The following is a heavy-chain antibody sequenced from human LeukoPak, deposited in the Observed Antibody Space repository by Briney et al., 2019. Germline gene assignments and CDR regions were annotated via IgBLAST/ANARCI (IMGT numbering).Heavy chain of an antibody. CDR2: INHSGST. D-gene: IGHD3-22*01. CDR1: GGSFSGYY. V-gene: IGHV4-34*01. CDR3: ARVAYYDSSGYYYFDY. Sequence: NSSETLSLTCAVYGGSFSGYYWSWIRQPPGKGLEWIGEINHSGSTNYNPSLKSRVTISVDTSKYQFSLKLSSVTAADTAVYYCARVAYYDSSGYYYFDYWGQGTLVTVSS. J-gene: IGHJ4*02.